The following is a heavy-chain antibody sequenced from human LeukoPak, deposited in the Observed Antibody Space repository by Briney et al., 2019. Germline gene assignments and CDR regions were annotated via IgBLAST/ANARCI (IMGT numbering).Heavy chain of an antibody. J-gene: IGHJ3*02. CDR1: GFTFRSYK. CDR2: ISSSGSTI. CDR3: ARARGQDTAMVAGAFDI. V-gene: IGHV3-48*03. Sequence: GGSLRLSCAASGFTFRSYKMNWVRQAPGKGLEWVSYISSSGSTIYYADSVKGRFTISRDNAKNSLYLQMNSLRAEDTAVYYCARARGQDTAMVAGAFDIWGQGTMVTVSS. D-gene: IGHD5-18*01.